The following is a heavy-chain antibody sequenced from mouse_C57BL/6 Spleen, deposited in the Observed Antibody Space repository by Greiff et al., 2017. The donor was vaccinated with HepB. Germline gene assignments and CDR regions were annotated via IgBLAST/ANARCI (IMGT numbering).Heavy chain of an antibody. CDR1: GYTFTDYY. V-gene: IGHV1-26*01. J-gene: IGHJ3*01. D-gene: IGHD1-1*01. Sequence: VQLQQSGPELVKPGDSVKISCKASGYTFTDYYMNWVKQSHGKSLEWIGDINTNNGGTSYNQKFKGKATLTVDKSSSTACMELRSLTSGDSAVYYCARALGPYCYGSSYRFAYWGQGTLVTVSA. CDR3: ARALGPYCYGSSYRFAY. CDR2: INTNNGGT.